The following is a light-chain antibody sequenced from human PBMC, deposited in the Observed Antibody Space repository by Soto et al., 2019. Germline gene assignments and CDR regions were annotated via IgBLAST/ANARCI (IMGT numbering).Light chain of an antibody. J-gene: IGLJ1*01. CDR3: SSYTSRSTLV. Sequence: QSALTQPASVSGSPGQSITISCTGTSSDVGGYNYVSWYQQHPGKAPKLMIYEVTNRPSGVSNRFSGSKSGNTASLTISGLQAEDEADYYCSSYTSRSTLVFGTGTKGTV. V-gene: IGLV2-14*01. CDR2: EVT. CDR1: SSDVGGYNY.